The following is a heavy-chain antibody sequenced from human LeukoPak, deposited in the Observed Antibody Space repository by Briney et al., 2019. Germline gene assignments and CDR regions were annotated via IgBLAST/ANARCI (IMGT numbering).Heavy chain of an antibody. Sequence: PGGSLRLSCEASGFTFRTYGMTWVRQAPGKGLEWVSGITGSSTWTYYADSVRGRFTISRDNSKNTLHLQMNNLTADDTAIYYCARELVSLGTGYFDLWGPGTLVTVSS. J-gene: IGHJ2*01. CDR2: ITGSSTWT. CDR3: ARELVSLGTGYFDL. V-gene: IGHV3-23*01. D-gene: IGHD7-27*01. CDR1: GFTFRTYG.